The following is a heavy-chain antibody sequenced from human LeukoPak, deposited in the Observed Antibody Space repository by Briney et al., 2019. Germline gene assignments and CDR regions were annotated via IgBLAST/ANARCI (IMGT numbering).Heavy chain of an antibody. CDR2: ISSSGSSI. J-gene: IGHJ4*02. CDR1: GFTFSIYS. Sequence: GGSLRLSCAASGFTFSIYSMNWVRQAPGKGLEWVSSISSSGSSIYYADSLRGRFTVSRDNAKNSLFLQMNSLRDEDTAVYFCARGPSCSSTSCYTTGLFDYWAREPWSPSPQ. D-gene: IGHD2-2*01. V-gene: IGHV3-21*01. CDR3: ARGPSCSSTSCYTTGLFDY.